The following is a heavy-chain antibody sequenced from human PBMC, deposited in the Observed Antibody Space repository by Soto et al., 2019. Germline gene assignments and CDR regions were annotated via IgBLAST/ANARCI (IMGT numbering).Heavy chain of an antibody. D-gene: IGHD6-19*01. Sequence: QVQLVQSGAEVKKYGSSVKVSCKASGGTFSRNAISWVRQAPGQGLEWMGGITPMFGTANYAQRFQGRVTITADESTSTAYRQLSSLRADDTAVDYCAQTLGLAVAGPGRFDLWGRGTLGTVSS. V-gene: IGHV1-69*12. J-gene: IGHJ2*01. CDR3: AQTLGLAVAGPGRFDL. CDR2: ITPMFGTA. CDR1: GGTFSRNA.